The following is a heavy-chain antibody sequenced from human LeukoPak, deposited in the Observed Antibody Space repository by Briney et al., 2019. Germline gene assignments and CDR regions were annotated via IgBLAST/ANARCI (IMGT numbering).Heavy chain of an antibody. D-gene: IGHD6-19*01. CDR1: GFTFSSYG. CDR3: AREGVPDQWLVSYYFDY. J-gene: IGHJ4*02. V-gene: IGHV3-30*03. CDR2: ISYDGSNK. Sequence: GGSLRLSCAASGFTFSSYGMHWVRQAPGKGLEWVAVISYDGSNKYYADSVKGRFTISRDNSKNTLYLQMNSLRAEDTAVYYCAREGVPDQWLVSYYFDYWGQGTLVTVSS.